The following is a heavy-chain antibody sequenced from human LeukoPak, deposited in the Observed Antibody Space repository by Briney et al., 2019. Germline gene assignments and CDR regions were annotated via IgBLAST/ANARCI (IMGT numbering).Heavy chain of an antibody. J-gene: IGHJ4*02. D-gene: IGHD2-2*01. V-gene: IGHV3-30*18. CDR2: ISYDGSAK. Sequence: GGSLRLSCAASGFTFTTYGMHWVRQAPGKGLEWVAVISYDGSAKYYADSVKGRFTISRDNSKFTLYLQVNSLRAEDTAVYYCAKDLDCTTTSCYHPLFDYWGQGTMVTVSS. CDR1: GFTFTTYG. CDR3: AKDLDCTTTSCYHPLFDY.